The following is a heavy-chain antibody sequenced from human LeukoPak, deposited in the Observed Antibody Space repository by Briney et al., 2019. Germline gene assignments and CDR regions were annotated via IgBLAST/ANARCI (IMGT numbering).Heavy chain of an antibody. D-gene: IGHD3-16*01. J-gene: IGHJ4*02. CDR3: ARDQAVGGGYYFDY. CDR1: GFTVSSNY. Sequence: PGGSLRLSCAASGFTVSSNYMSWVRQAPGKGLEWVSVIYSGGSTYYAGAVKGRSAISRDNSKNTLYLQMNSLRAEDTAVYYCARDQAVGGGYYFDYRGQRTLGSASS. V-gene: IGHV3-66*01. CDR2: IYSGGST.